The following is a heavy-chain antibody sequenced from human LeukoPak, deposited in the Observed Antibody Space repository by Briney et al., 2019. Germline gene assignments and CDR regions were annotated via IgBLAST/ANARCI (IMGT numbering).Heavy chain of an antibody. V-gene: IGHV3-23*01. CDR2: ISGSVGST. CDR3: ATGYDSSGYNFWDY. J-gene: IGHJ4*02. Sequence: PGGSLRLSCAASGFTFSSYAMSWVRQAPGKGLEWVSAISGSVGSTYYADSVKRRFTISRDNSKNTLYLQMNSLRAEDTAVYYCATGYDSSGYNFWDYWGQGTLVTVSS. CDR1: GFTFSSYA. D-gene: IGHD3-22*01.